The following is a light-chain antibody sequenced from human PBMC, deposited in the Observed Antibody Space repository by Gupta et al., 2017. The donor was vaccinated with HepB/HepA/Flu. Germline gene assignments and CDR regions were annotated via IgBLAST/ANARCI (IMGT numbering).Light chain of an antibody. V-gene: IGKV1-27*01. CDR2: AAS. CDR3: QKYDSAPWT. J-gene: IGKJ1*01. Sequence: DLQITPSPSSLSASVGDRVTITCRASQGISSYLAWYQQKPGKIPKLLIYAASTLQSGVPSRFSGSGSGTDFTLTISSLQPEDVATYYCQKYDSAPWTFGQGTTVEIK. CDR1: QGISSY.